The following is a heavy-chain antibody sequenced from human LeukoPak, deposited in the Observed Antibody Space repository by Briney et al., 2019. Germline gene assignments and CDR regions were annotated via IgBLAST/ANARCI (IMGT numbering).Heavy chain of an antibody. V-gene: IGHV1-2*02. Sequence: ASVKVSCKASGYSFTDNYIHWVRQAPGQGLEWMGWLSPKSGDTDYAQKFQGRVTMTRDTSISTAYMEVSSLRSDDTAVYYCANAPPGGLFDYWGQGSLVTVSS. CDR1: GYSFTDNY. CDR2: LSPKSGDT. D-gene: IGHD6-25*01. CDR3: ANAPPGGLFDY. J-gene: IGHJ4*02.